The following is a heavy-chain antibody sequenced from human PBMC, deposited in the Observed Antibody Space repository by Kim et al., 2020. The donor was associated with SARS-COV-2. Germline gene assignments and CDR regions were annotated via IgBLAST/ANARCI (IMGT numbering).Heavy chain of an antibody. J-gene: IGHJ6*03. CDR3: ARRKDNPRYNYYMDV. CDR1: DYTFNRYW. V-gene: IGHV5-51*01. Sequence: GESLKISCQGSDYTFNRYWITWVRQVPGKGLEWMGIVYPGDSDVRYSPAFEGQVTISVDKSLTTAYIQWASLTASDTAIYYCARRKDNPRYNYYMDVWGKGTTVIVSS. CDR2: VYPGDSDV. D-gene: IGHD1-1*01.